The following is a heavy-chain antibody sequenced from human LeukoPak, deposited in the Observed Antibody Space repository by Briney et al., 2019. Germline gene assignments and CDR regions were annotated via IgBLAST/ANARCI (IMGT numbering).Heavy chain of an antibody. CDR3: ARREDTAMNLDY. V-gene: IGHV4-34*01. D-gene: IGHD5-18*01. Sequence: SETLSLTCAVYGGSFSGYYWSWVRQPPGKGLEWIGEINHSGSTNYNPSLKSRVTISVDTSKNQFSLKLSSVTAADTAVYYCARREDTAMNLDYWGQGTLVTVSS. CDR2: INHSGST. CDR1: GGSFSGYY. J-gene: IGHJ4*02.